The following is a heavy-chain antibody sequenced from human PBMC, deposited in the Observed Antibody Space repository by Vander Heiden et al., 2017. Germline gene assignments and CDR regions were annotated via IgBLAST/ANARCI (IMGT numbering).Heavy chain of an antibody. CDR3: ARDNMVRGVIPET. V-gene: IGHV4-4*07. CDR2: IYTGGST. D-gene: IGHD3-10*01. CDR1: GGPISNYY. Sequence: QLQLQESATGLVKPSETLSLTCTVSGGPISNYYWRWIQQPAGKGLEWIGRIYTGGSTNYNPSLKSRVTMSVDTSKNQFSLKLSSVTAADTAVHYCARDNMVRGVIPETWGQGTLVTVSS. J-gene: IGHJ5*02.